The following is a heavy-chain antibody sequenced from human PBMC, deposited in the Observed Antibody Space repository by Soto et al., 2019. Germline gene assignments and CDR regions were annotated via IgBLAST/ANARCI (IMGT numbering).Heavy chain of an antibody. V-gene: IGHV3-30*19. D-gene: IGHD1-26*01. CDR2: ISYDGSNK. CDR3: ARPTSGSPPRNYYYGMDV. CDR1: GFTFSSYG. Sequence: GGSLRLSCAASGFTFSSYGMHWVRQAPGKGLEWVAVISYDGSNKYYADSVKGRFTISRDNSKNTVYLQMNSLRADDTAVYYCARPTSGSPPRNYYYGMDVRGHGTTVTVSS. J-gene: IGHJ6*02.